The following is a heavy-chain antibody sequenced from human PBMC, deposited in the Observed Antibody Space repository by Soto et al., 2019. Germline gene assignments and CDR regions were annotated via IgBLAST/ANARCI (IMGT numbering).Heavy chain of an antibody. CDR2: IYYSGTT. V-gene: IGHV4-28*03. D-gene: IGHD2-21*02. CDR1: GYSISSSNW. CDR3: ARDPFDCGDDCSSNY. J-gene: IGHJ4*02. Sequence: SETLSLTCAVSGYSISSSNWWGWIRQPPGKGLEWIGYIYYSGTTYYNPSLKSRVTMSVDTSKNQFSLKLTSVTAEDTAVYYCARDPFDCGDDCSSNYWGQGTRVTVSS.